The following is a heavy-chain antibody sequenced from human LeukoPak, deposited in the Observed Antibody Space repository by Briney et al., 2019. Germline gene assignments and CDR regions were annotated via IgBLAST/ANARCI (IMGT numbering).Heavy chain of an antibody. J-gene: IGHJ4*02. Sequence: SETLSLTCSVSGGSISSTSYYWGWIRQPPGKGLEWIGSIYYSGSTYYSPSLKSPVTISVDTSKNQFSLKLSSVTAADTAVYYCARRGRSGSPFVYWGQGTLVAVSS. V-gene: IGHV4-39*01. CDR3: ARRGRSGSPFVY. D-gene: IGHD3-16*01. CDR2: IYYSGST. CDR1: GGSISSTSYY.